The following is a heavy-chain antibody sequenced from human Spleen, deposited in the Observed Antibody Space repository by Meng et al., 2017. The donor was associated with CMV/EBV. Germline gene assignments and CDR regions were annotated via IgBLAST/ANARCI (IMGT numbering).Heavy chain of an antibody. CDR1: GYTFTGYY. V-gene: IGHV1-2*02. J-gene: IGHJ6*02. Sequence: ASVKVSCKASGYTFTGYYMHWVRQAPGQGLEWMGWINPNSGGTNYVQKFQGRVTMTRDTSISTAYMELSRLRSEDTAVYYCAAASDSGYDIYYYYGMDVWGQGTTVTVSS. D-gene: IGHD5-12*01. CDR3: AAASDSGYDIYYYYGMDV. CDR2: INPNSGGT.